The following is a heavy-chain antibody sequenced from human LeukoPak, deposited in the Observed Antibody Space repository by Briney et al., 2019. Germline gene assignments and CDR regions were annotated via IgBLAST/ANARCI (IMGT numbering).Heavy chain of an antibody. CDR3: ARVKEHGYCSSTSCYNEAPYFDY. CDR2: INPSGGST. V-gene: IGHV1-46*01. J-gene: IGHJ4*02. D-gene: IGHD2-2*02. CDR1: GYTFTSYY. Sequence: GASVEVSCTASGYTFTSYYMHWVRQAPGQGLEWMGIINPSGGSTSYAQKFQGRVTMTRDTSTSTAYMELSSLRSEDTAVYYCARVKEHGYCSSTSCYNEAPYFDYWGQGTLVTVSS.